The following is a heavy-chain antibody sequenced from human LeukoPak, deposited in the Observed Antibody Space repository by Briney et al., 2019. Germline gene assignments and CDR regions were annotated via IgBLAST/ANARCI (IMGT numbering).Heavy chain of an antibody. J-gene: IGHJ2*01. Sequence: PSETLSLTCTVSGGSISNGSDYWSWIRQPARKGLEWIGRIYTSGNTNYNPSLKSRVTISVDTSKNQFSLKLSSVTAADTAVYYCARKAGWTVWGSYRSYWYFDLWGRGTLVTVSS. CDR1: GGSISNGSDY. CDR2: IYTSGNT. CDR3: ARKAGWTVWGSYRSYWYFDL. D-gene: IGHD3-16*02. V-gene: IGHV4-61*02.